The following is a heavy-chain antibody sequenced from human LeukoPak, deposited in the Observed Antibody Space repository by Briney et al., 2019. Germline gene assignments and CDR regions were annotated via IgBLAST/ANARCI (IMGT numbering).Heavy chain of an antibody. CDR1: GGSISSDY. D-gene: IGHD6-19*01. CDR2: IYNSGST. J-gene: IGHJ4*02. CDR3: ARDSTDYSSGWFDN. Sequence: SETLSLTCSVSGGSISSDYWSWIRQPAGKGLEWIGRIYNSGSTNYNPSLKSRVTMSVDTSKNQFSLKLTSVTAADTAVYFCARDSTDYSSGWFDNWGQGILVTVSS. V-gene: IGHV4-4*07.